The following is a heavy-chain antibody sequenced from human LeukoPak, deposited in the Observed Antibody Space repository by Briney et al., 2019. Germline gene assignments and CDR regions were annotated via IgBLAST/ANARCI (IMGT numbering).Heavy chain of an antibody. CDR3: ARDGDGTATLDY. CDR2: ISSSGSTI. J-gene: IGHJ4*02. CDR1: GFTFSSYE. D-gene: IGHD1/OR15-1a*01. V-gene: IGHV3-48*03. Sequence: GGSLRLSCAASGFTFSSYEMNWVRQAPGKGLEWVSYISSSGSTIYYADSVKGRFTISRDNAKNSLYLQMNSLRAEDTAVYYCARDGDGTATLDYWGQGTLVTVSS.